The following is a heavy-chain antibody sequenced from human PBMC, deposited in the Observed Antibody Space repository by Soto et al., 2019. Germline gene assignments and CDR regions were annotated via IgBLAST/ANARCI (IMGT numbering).Heavy chain of an antibody. Sequence: ASVKVSCKASGGTFSSYTISWVRQAPGQGLEWMGRIIPILGIANYAQKFQGRVTITADKSTSTAYMELSSLRSEDTAVYYCATGEDSSGWYSWFDYWGQGTLVTVSS. CDR1: GGTFSSYT. CDR3: ATGEDSSGWYSWFDY. D-gene: IGHD6-19*01. V-gene: IGHV1-69*02. CDR2: IIPILGIA. J-gene: IGHJ4*02.